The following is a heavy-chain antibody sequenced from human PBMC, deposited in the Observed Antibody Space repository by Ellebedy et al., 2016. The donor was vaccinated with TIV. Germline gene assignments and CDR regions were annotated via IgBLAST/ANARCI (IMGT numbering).Heavy chain of an antibody. CDR1: GGFISNYY. CDR3: ARGAPFPYYFDS. CDR2: FYHRVST. J-gene: IGHJ4*02. V-gene: IGHV4-59*01. Sequence: MPSETLSLTCAVSGGFISNYYWTWIRQSPETGLEGFGYFYHRVSTGSNPSLKSRVTISVDTPKNQFSLKLNSVTAADTAVYYCARGAPFPYYFDSWGQGLLVTVSS.